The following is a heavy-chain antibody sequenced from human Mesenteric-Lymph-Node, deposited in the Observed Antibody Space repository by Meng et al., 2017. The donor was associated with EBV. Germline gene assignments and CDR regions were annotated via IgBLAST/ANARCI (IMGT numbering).Heavy chain of an antibody. CDR3: ASGGYGEIAY. J-gene: IGHJ4*02. V-gene: IGHV4-59*01. D-gene: IGHD4-17*01. Sequence: HVQLKRSGPGLVKPSETPSLTCTVSGGSISGYYWSWIRQPTGKGLEWIGYIYYNGNNNYNPSLKSRVAISLDTSKNQFSLKLTSVTAADSAVYYCASGGYGEIAYWGQGTLVTVSS. CDR1: GGSISGYY. CDR2: IYYNGNN.